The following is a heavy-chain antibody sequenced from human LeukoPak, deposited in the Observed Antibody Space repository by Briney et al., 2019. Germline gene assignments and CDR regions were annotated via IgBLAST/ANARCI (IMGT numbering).Heavy chain of an antibody. J-gene: IGHJ3*02. CDR3: ARGGVYYDILTGHAFDI. CDR2: INRSGST. CDR1: GGSFSGYY. Sequence: KPSETLSLTCAVYGGSFSGYYWSWIRQPPGKGLEWIGEINRSGSTNYNPSLKSRVTISVDTSKNQFSLKLSSVTAADTAVYYCARGGVYYDILTGHAFDIWGQGTMVTVSS. V-gene: IGHV4-34*01. D-gene: IGHD3-9*01.